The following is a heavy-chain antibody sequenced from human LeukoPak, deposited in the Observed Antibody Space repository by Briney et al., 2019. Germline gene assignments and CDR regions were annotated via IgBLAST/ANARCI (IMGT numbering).Heavy chain of an antibody. J-gene: IGHJ4*02. CDR1: GFTFSSYA. D-gene: IGHD2-15*01. Sequence: GGSLRLSCAASGFTFSSYAMHWVRQAPGKGLEWVTVISYDGSNKYYADSVKGRFTISRDNSKNTLYLQMNSLRAEDTAVYYCARVAVVAEDYWGQGTLVTVSS. CDR3: ARVAVVAEDY. CDR2: ISYDGSNK. V-gene: IGHV3-30-3*01.